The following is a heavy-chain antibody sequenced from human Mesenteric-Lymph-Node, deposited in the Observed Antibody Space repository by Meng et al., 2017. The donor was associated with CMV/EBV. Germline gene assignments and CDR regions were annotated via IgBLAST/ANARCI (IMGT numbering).Heavy chain of an antibody. CDR2: INHSGST. V-gene: IGHV4-34*01. D-gene: IGHD4-23*01. J-gene: IGHJ4*02. CDR1: GGSFSGYY. CDR3: ARHQRWLKSEGGFNY. Sequence: QGQLPHGGPGLLKPSETLSLTCAVYGGSFSGYYWSWIRQPPGKGLEWIGEINHSGSTNYNPSLKSRVTISVDTSKNQFSLKLSSVTAADTAVYYCARHQRWLKSEGGFNYWGQGTLVTVSS.